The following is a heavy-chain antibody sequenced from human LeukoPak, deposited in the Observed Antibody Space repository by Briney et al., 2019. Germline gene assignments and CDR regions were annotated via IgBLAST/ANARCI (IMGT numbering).Heavy chain of an antibody. CDR1: GYTFTGYY. Sequence: ASVKVSCKASGYTFTGYYMHWVRQAPGQGLEWMGWINPNSGGTNYAQKFQGRVTMTRDTSISTAYMELSRLRSDDTAVYHCARDLEYYYDSSGYYYSDWGQGTLVTVSS. CDR3: ARDLEYYYDSSGYYYSD. V-gene: IGHV1-2*02. J-gene: IGHJ4*02. D-gene: IGHD3-22*01. CDR2: INPNSGGT.